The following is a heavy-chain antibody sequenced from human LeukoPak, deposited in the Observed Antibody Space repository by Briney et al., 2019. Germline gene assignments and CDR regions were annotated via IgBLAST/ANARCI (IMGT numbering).Heavy chain of an antibody. CDR1: GGSISSSSW. CDR2: IYYNGDT. J-gene: IGHJ5*02. D-gene: IGHD1-1*01. Sequence: SGTLSLTCAVSGGSISSSSWWSWVRQPPGKGLEWIGSIYYNGDTYYNPSLKSRVTISVDTSENQFSLKLSSVTAADTAVYYCASEGGGPNSDPWGQGTLVTVSS. V-gene: IGHV4-4*02. CDR3: ASEGGGPNSDP.